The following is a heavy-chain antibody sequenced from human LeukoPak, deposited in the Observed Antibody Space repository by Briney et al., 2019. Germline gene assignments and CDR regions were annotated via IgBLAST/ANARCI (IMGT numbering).Heavy chain of an antibody. CDR3: ARAGGPGTVDY. CDR1: GFTFSDYW. J-gene: IGHJ4*02. V-gene: IGHV3-7*03. D-gene: IGHD1-26*01. CDR2: INHDGRET. Sequence: GGSLRLSCEASGFTFSDYWMSWVRQAAGKGLEWVANINHDGRETYYVDSVKGRFTISRDNAKNSLFLQMNSLRVEDTAVYYCARAGGPGTVDYWGQGTLLTVSS.